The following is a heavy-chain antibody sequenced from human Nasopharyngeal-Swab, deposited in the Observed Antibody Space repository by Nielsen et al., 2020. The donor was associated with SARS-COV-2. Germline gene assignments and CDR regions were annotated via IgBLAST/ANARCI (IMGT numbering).Heavy chain of an antibody. CDR1: GGSMNSNNYS. CDR2: IYYSGTT. J-gene: IGHJ5*02. Sequence: SEPLSLTCPVPGGSMNSNNYSWAWIRQPPEKGLEWIGSIYYSGTTYYNPSLKSRVTLSLDTSKNQFSLKLNSLTAADTAVYFCARAIKIFGAVVGSFDPWGQGTLVTVSS. CDR3: ARAIKIFGAVVGSFDP. V-gene: IGHV4-39*07. D-gene: IGHD3-3*01.